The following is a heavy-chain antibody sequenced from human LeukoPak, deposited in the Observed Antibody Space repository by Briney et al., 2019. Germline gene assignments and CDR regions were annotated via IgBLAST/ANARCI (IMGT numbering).Heavy chain of an antibody. V-gene: IGHV5-51*01. Sequence: GESLKISCKGSGYSFTSYWIGWVRQMPGKGLEWMGIIYPGDSDTRYSPSFQGQVTISADKAISTAYPQGTTLKASDTAMYYWARTTMVGGVTRHFDYWGQGTLVTVSS. J-gene: IGHJ4*02. CDR2: IYPGDSDT. D-gene: IGHD3-10*01. CDR3: ARTTMVGGVTRHFDY. CDR1: GYSFTSYW.